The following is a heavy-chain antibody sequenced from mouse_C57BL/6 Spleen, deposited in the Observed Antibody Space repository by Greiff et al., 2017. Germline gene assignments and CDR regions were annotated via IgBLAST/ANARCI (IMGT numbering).Heavy chain of an antibody. CDR1: GYTFTSYW. Sequence: EVQLQESGTVLARPGASVKMSCKTSGYTFTSYWMHWVKQRPGQGLEWIGAIYPGNSDTSYNQKFKGKAKLTAVTSASTAYMELSSLTNEDSAVYYGTRGIITTVAKGDYFDYWGQGTTLTVSS. CDR2: IYPGNSDT. CDR3: TRGIITTVAKGDYFDY. V-gene: IGHV1-5*01. J-gene: IGHJ2*01. D-gene: IGHD1-1*01.